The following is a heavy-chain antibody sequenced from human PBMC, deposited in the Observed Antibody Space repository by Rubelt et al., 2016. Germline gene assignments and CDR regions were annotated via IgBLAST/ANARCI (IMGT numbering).Heavy chain of an antibody. CDR1: GFTFGGYS. D-gene: IGHD3-10*01. CDR2: ISSSSSLI. CDR3: ARGETYYYGSGTHWYFDL. J-gene: IGHJ2*01. V-gene: IGHV3-48*04. Sequence: VRPGGSLRLSCAASGFTFGGYSMNWLRQAPGKGLEWVSYISSSSSLIYYADSVKGRLTISRDNAKTSLYLQMNSLRAADTAVYYCARGETYYYGSGTHWYFDLWGRGTLVTVSS.